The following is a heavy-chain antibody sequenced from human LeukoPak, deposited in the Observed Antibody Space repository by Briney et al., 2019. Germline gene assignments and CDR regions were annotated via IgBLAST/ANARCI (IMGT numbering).Heavy chain of an antibody. CDR3: ARHGEVPYGLDV. CDR2: ISTTGYII. CDR1: GFTFSDYY. V-gene: IGHV3-11*04. Sequence: GGSLRLSCAASGFTFSDYYMSWIRQAPGKGLEWLSYISTTGYIINYADSVTGRFTISRDNAKNSLYLRMNRLRAEDTAVYYCARHGEVPYGLDVWGQGTTVTVSS. J-gene: IGHJ6*02. D-gene: IGHD2-21*01.